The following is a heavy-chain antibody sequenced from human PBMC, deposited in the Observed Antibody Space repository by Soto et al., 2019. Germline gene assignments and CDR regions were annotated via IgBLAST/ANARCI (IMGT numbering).Heavy chain of an antibody. Sequence: GASVKVSCKASGYTFTSYAMHWVRQAPGQRLEWMGWINAGNGNTKYSQKFQGRVTITRDTSASTAYMELSSLRSEDTAVYYCALPPAHIGPSSSPIDYWGQGTPVTVSS. D-gene: IGHD6-6*01. CDR1: GYTFTSYA. J-gene: IGHJ4*02. CDR2: INAGNGNT. CDR3: ALPPAHIGPSSSPIDY. V-gene: IGHV1-3*01.